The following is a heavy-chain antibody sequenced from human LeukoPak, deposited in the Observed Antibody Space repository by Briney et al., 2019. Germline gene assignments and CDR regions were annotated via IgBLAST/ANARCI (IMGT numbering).Heavy chain of an antibody. V-gene: IGHV4-34*01. CDR3: ARRAITMVRGVLYNWFDP. D-gene: IGHD3-10*01. CDR2: INHSGST. J-gene: IGHJ5*02. CDR1: GGSFSGYY. Sequence: PSETLSLTCAVYGGSFSGYYWSWIRQPPGKGLEWIGEINHSGSTNYNPSLKSRVTISVDTSKNQFSLKLSSVTAADTAVYYCARRAITMVRGVLYNWFDPWGQGTLVTVSS.